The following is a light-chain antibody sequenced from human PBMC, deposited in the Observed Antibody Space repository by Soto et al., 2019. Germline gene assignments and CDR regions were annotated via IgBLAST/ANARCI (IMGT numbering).Light chain of an antibody. CDR1: QRVSSSY. CDR2: GAS. Sequence: EIVLTQSPGTLSLSPGERATLSCRASQRVSSSYLAWYQQKPGQAPRLLIYGASSRATGIPDRFSGSGSGTDFALTISRLEPEDFAVYYCQQYGSSPPTFGQGNTVAIK. J-gene: IGKJ1*01. V-gene: IGKV3-20*01. CDR3: QQYGSSPPT.